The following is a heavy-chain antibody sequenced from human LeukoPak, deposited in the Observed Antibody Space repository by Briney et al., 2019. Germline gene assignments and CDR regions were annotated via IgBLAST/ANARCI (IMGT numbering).Heavy chain of an antibody. CDR3: ARDRKAPTSWFDP. CDR2: IYHSGST. J-gene: IGHJ5*02. Sequence: SQTLSLTCTVSGGSISSGGYYWSWIRQPPGKGLEWIGYIYHSGSTYYNPSLKSRVTISVDRSKNQFSLKLSSVTAADTAVYYCARDRKAPTSWFDPWGQGTLVTVSS. CDR1: GGSISSGGYY. V-gene: IGHV4-30-2*01.